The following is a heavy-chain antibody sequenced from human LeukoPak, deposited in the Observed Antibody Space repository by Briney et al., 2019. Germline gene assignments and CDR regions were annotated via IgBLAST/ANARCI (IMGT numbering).Heavy chain of an antibody. CDR3: AKVPVFSLTISEVVTDDAFDI. J-gene: IGHJ3*02. D-gene: IGHD3-3*01. CDR1: GFTFSSYA. CDR2: ISGSGGAT. V-gene: IGHV3-23*01. Sequence: GGSLRLSCAASGFTFSSYAMSWVRQAPGKGLEWVSAISGSGGATYYAASVKSRFTISRDNSENTLYLQMNSLRAEDTAVYYCAKVPVFSLTISEVVTDDAFDIWGQGTIVTVSS.